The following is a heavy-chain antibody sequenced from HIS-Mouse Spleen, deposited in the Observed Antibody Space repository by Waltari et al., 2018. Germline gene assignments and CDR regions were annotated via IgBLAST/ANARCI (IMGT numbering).Heavy chain of an antibody. V-gene: IGHV4-34*01. CDR3: ARGGYSGYANLGDY. CDR1: GGSFSGYY. J-gene: IGHJ4*02. CDR2: INHSGST. D-gene: IGHD5-12*01. Sequence: QVQLQQWGAGLLKPSETLSLTCAVYGGSFSGYYWSWIRQPPGKGREWIGEINHSGSTNYNPSLKSRVTISVDTSKNQFSLKLSSVTAADTAVYYCARGGYSGYANLGDYWGQGTLVTVSS.